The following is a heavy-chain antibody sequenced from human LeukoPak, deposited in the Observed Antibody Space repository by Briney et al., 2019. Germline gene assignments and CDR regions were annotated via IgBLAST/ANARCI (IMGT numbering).Heavy chain of an antibody. CDR2: ISWNSGSI. CDR1: GFTFDDYA. D-gene: IGHD1-1*01. Sequence: GGSLRLSCAASGFTFDDYAMHWVRQAPGKGLEWVSGISWNSGSIGYADSVKGRFTISRDNAKNSLYLQMNSLRAEDMALYYCATNSGLEGFDAFDIWGQGTMVTVSS. CDR3: ATNSGLEGFDAFDI. V-gene: IGHV3-9*03. J-gene: IGHJ3*02.